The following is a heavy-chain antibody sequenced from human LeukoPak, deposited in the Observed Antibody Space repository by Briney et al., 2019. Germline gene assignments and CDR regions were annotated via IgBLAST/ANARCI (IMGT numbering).Heavy chain of an antibody. V-gene: IGHV5-51*01. CDR3: ARQEYCSGGSCYTWFDP. J-gene: IGHJ5*02. D-gene: IGHD2-15*01. CDR1: GYSFTSHW. CDR2: ICPADSDI. Sequence: GESLKISCKGSGYSFTSHWIGWVRQMPGKGLEWMGIICPADSDIRYSPSFQGQVTISADKSISTAYLQWSSLKASDTAMYYCARQEYCSGGSCYTWFDPWGQGTLVTVSS.